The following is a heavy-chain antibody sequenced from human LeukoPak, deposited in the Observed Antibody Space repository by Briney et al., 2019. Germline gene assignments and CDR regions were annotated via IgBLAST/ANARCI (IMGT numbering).Heavy chain of an antibody. D-gene: IGHD6-19*01. V-gene: IGHV3-74*01. Sequence: GGSLRLSCAASGFTFSNYWMHWVRQAPGKGLVWVSRINSDGTSINYADSVKGRFTIPRDNAKNTLFLQMNSLRVEDTAVYYCARAPGGWIDYWAQGTLVTVSS. CDR3: ARAPGGWIDY. CDR1: GFTFSNYW. J-gene: IGHJ4*02. CDR2: INSDGTSI.